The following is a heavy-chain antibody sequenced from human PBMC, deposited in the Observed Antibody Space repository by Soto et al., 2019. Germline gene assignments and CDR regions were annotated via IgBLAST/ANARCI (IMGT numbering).Heavy chain of an antibody. D-gene: IGHD6-19*01. Sequence: QVQLLESGPGLVTPSETLSLTCTVSGDSIDRYYWSWIRQPPGKGLEWIGSFYYSVNTNYNPSLNSRVTLSVDTSTNQLSLKMSSVTAADTAVYYCATRPKSRQWLPYFDYWGPGTLVTVS. V-gene: IGHV4-59*08. CDR3: ATRPKSRQWLPYFDY. CDR2: FYYSVNT. J-gene: IGHJ4*02. CDR1: GDSIDRYY.